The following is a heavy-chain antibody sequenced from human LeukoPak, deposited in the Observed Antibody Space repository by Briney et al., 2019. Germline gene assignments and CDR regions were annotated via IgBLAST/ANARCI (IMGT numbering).Heavy chain of an antibody. CDR3: ARIRAGPDYIDY. CDR1: GFSLSTSGVG. CDR2: IYWNDDK. D-gene: IGHD5-18*01. J-gene: IGHJ4*02. Sequence: KESGPTLVKPTQTLTLTCTFSGFSLSTSGVGVGWIRQPPGKALEWLALIYWNDDKRYSPSLKSRLTITKDTSKNQVVLTMTNLDPVDTATYYCARIRAGPDYIDYWGQGTLVTVSS. V-gene: IGHV2-5*01.